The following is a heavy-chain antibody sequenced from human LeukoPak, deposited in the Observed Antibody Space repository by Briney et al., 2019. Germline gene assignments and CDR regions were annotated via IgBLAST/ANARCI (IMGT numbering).Heavy chain of an antibody. V-gene: IGHV3-33*01. CDR3: ARGSLGTIAVAGTLDY. D-gene: IGHD6-19*01. CDR2: K. J-gene: IGHJ4*02. CDR1: GFTFSNYG. Sequence: PGRSLRLSCAASGFTFSNYGMHWVRQAPGKGLGWVAVKYYADSVKGRFTISRGNSKNTLYLQMNSLRAEDTAVYYCARGSLGTIAVAGTLDYWGQGILVTVSS.